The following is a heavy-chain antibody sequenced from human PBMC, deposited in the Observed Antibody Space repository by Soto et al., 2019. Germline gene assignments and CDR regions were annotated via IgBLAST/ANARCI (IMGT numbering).Heavy chain of an antibody. CDR3: AGGMTTVTPSDY. D-gene: IGHD4-17*01. CDR1: GVSISSGGYS. CDR2: IYHGGST. Sequence: PSETLSLTCAVSGVSISSGGYSWSWIRQPPGKGLEWIGYIYHGGSTYYNPSLKSRVTISVDRSKNQFSLKLSSVTAAAPAGYYGAGGMTTVTPSDYWGQGTLVTVSP. V-gene: IGHV4-30-2*01. J-gene: IGHJ4*02.